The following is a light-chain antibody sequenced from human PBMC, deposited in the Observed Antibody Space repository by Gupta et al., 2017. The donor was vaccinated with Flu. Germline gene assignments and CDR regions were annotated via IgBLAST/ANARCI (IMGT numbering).Light chain of an antibody. Sequence: SLGERATINCKSSQSVLYSSKNKNYLAWYQQNPGQPPKLLIYWASTRESGVPDRFSGSGSGADFTLTISILQAEDVAVYYCQQDYSTPYTFGQGTXLEIK. CDR3: QQDYSTPYT. CDR2: WAS. CDR1: QSVLYSSKNKNY. V-gene: IGKV4-1*01. J-gene: IGKJ2*01.